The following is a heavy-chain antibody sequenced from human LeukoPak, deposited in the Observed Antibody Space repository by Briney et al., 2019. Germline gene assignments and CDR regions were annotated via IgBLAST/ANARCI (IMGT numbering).Heavy chain of an antibody. V-gene: IGHV4-59*01. CDR3: ARPVAGTNGWFDP. CDR2: IYYSGNT. D-gene: IGHD6-19*01. CDR1: GASISSYY. J-gene: IGHJ5*02. Sequence: SETLSLTCIVSGASISSYYWSWIRQPPGEGLEWIGYIYYSGNTNYNPSLKSRVTISVDTSKNQLSLKLSSVTAADTAVYYCARPVAGTNGWFDPWGQGTLVTVSS.